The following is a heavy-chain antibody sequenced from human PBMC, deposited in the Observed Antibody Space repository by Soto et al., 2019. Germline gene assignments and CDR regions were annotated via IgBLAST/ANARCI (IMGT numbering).Heavy chain of an antibody. J-gene: IGHJ5*02. V-gene: IGHV4-59*01. CDR1: GGSISSYY. CDR2: IYYSGST. CDR3: ARGLLGSP. D-gene: IGHD3-16*01. Sequence: QVQLQESGPGLVKPSETLSLTCTVSGGSISSYYCSWIRQPPGKGLEWIGYIYYSGSTNYNPSLKSRVTISVDTSKNQFSLKLSSVTAADTAMYYCARGLLGSPWGQGTLVTVSS.